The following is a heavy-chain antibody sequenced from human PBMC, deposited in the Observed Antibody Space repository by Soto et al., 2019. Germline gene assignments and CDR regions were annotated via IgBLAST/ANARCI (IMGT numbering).Heavy chain of an antibody. D-gene: IGHD1-26*01. Sequence: PSETLSLTCTVSGGSIRSNYWSWIRQPPGKGLEWIGYIYYSGTTNYNPSLKSRVTISLDTPKNQFSLKLSSVTAADTAVYYCARDGGSYRSDAFDIWGQGTMVTVSS. CDR2: IYYSGTT. J-gene: IGHJ3*02. V-gene: IGHV4-59*12. CDR3: ARDGGSYRSDAFDI. CDR1: GGSIRSNY.